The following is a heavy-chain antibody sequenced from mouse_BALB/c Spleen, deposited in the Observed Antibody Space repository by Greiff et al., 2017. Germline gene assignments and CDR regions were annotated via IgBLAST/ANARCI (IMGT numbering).Heavy chain of an antibody. D-gene: IGHD2-14*01. V-gene: IGHV5-4*02. Sequence: EVKLMESGGGLVKPGGSLKLSCAASGFTFSDYYMYWVRQTPEKRLEWVATISDGGSYTYYPDSVKGRFTISRDNAKNNLYLQMSSLKSEDTAMYYCARYYRYDDARYAMDYWGQGTSVTVSS. CDR3: ARYYRYDDARYAMDY. CDR2: ISDGGSYT. CDR1: GFTFSDYY. J-gene: IGHJ4*01.